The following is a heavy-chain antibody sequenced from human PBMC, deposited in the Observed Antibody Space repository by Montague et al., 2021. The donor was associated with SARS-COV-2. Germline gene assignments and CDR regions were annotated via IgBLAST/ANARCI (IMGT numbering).Heavy chain of an antibody. D-gene: IGHD2-15*01. J-gene: IGHJ4*02. CDR2: FSRSGGS. CDR1: GGSMSDYY. V-gene: IGHV4-59*01. CDR3: ARLTQLGYCSSASCSPALYFDY. Sequence: SETLSLTCTVSGGSMSDYYWTWIRQPPGKGPEWIGYFSRSGGSNYSPSPRGRVTISLATSRSQFSLQLSSVTAADTAFYYCARLTQLGYCSSASCSPALYFDYWGQGFLVSVSS.